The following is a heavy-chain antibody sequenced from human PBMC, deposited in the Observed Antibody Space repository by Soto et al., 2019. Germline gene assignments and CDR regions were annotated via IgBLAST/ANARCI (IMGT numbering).Heavy chain of an antibody. V-gene: IGHV4-39*01. D-gene: IGHD2-15*01. CDR1: GGSISSSSYY. Sequence: SETLSLTCTVSGGSISSSSYYWGWIRQPPGKGLEWIGSIYYSGSTYYNPSLKSRVTISVDTSKNQFSLKLSSVTAADTAVYYCARQIVVVVALSGYWFDPWGQGTLVTVSS. CDR2: IYYSGST. CDR3: ARQIVVVVALSGYWFDP. J-gene: IGHJ5*02.